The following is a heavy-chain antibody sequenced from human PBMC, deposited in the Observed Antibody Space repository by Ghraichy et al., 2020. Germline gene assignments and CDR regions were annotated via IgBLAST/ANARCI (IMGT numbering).Heavy chain of an antibody. CDR3: ARDRYCGGGSCYSAAFDL. D-gene: IGHD2-15*01. CDR1: GFTFSTYE. J-gene: IGHJ3*01. Sequence: SLNISCAASGFTFSTYEVNWVRQAPGKGLEWISYISSIGTTMYYADSVKGRFTISRDNAKNSLYLQLNSLRAEDTGIYYCARDRYCGGGSCYSAAFDLWGQGTMVTVSS. CDR2: ISSIGTTM. V-gene: IGHV3-48*03.